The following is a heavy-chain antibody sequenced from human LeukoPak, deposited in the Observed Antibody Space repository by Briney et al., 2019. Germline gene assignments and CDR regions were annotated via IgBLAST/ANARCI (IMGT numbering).Heavy chain of an antibody. Sequence: ASVKVSCKASGGTFSSYAISWVRQAPGQGLEWMGRIIPILGIANYAQKFQGRVTITADKSTSTAYMELSSLRSEDTAVYCCATPWYSSSWYYFDYWGQGTLVTVSS. D-gene: IGHD6-13*01. J-gene: IGHJ4*02. V-gene: IGHV1-69*04. CDR1: GGTFSSYA. CDR2: IIPILGIA. CDR3: ATPWYSSSWYYFDY.